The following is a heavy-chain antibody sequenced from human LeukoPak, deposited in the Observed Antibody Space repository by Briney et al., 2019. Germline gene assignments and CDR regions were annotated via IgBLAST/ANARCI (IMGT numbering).Heavy chain of an antibody. CDR3: ASGNSGYEIDY. D-gene: IGHD5-12*01. V-gene: IGHV4-34*01. J-gene: IGHJ4*02. CDR2: INHSGST. CDR1: GGSFSGYY. Sequence: SETLSLTCTVYGGSFSGYYWSWIRQPPGKGLEWIGEINHSGSTNYNPSLKSRVTISVDTSKNQFSLKLSSVTAADTAVYYCASGNSGYEIDYWGQGTLVTVSS.